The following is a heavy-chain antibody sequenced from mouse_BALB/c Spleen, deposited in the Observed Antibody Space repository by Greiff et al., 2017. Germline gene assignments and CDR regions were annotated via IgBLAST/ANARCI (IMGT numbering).Heavy chain of an antibody. V-gene: IGHV3-8*02. J-gene: IGHJ2*01. CDR2: ISYSGST. Sequence: EVQRVESGPSLVKPSQTLSLTCSVTGDSITSGYWNWIRKFPGNKLEYMGYISYSGSTYYNPSLKSRISITRDTSKNQYYLQLNSVTTEDTATYYCARGGYALGEFDYWGQGTTLTVSS. CDR1: GDSITSGY. D-gene: IGHD3-1*01. CDR3: ARGGYALGEFDY.